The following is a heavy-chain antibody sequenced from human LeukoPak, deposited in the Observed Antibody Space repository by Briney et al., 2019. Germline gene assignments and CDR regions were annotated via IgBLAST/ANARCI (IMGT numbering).Heavy chain of an antibody. D-gene: IGHD3-10*01. CDR1: GFTFSSYA. CDR2: VSGRGIST. V-gene: IGHV3-23*01. Sequence: GGSLRLSCAASGFTFSSYAMSWVRQAPGKGLEWVSAVSGRGISTVYANSVKGRFTISRDNFKNTPYLQMNSRRAEDTASYYCAKNLDSIPMVRGVTTSPNWFDTWGQGTLVTVSS. CDR3: AKNLDSIPMVRGVTTSPNWFDT. J-gene: IGHJ5*02.